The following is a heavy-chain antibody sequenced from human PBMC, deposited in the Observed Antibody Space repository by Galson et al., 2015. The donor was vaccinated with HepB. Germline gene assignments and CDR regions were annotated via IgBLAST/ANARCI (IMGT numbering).Heavy chain of an antibody. CDR2: IWKDGSNT. D-gene: IGHD6-19*01. CDR1: GFTFSDYG. J-gene: IGHJ4*02. Sequence: SLRLSCAASGFTFSDYGMHWVRQAPGKGLGWVALIWKDGSNTYYSDSVKGRFTISRDNSKKTLYLQISSLRAEDTAVYYCAREDKNIAVAAFDYWGQGTMVTVTS. CDR3: AREDKNIAVAAFDY. V-gene: IGHV3-33*08.